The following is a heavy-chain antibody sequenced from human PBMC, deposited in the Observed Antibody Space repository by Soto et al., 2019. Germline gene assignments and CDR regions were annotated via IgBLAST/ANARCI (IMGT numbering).Heavy chain of an antibody. V-gene: IGHV1-69*13. Sequence: VASVKVSCKASGGTFSSYAITWVRQAPGQGLEWMGGIIPIFDTANYAQIFQGRVTISADESTSTAYMELSSLRSEDTAVYFCARGVYASSSTYYYGLDVWGQGTTVTVSS. J-gene: IGHJ6*02. D-gene: IGHD6-6*01. CDR3: ARGVYASSSTYYYGLDV. CDR1: GGTFSSYA. CDR2: IIPIFDTA.